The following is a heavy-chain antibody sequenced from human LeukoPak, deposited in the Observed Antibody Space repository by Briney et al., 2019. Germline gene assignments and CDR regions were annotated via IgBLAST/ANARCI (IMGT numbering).Heavy chain of an antibody. J-gene: IGHJ4*02. CDR2: IYTSGSTP. V-gene: IGHV4-4*07. Sequence: SETLSLTCTVSGGSINSYYWSWIRQSAGKGLEWIGRIYTSGSTPDYSPSLKSRVTISVDTSKNQFSLKLSSVTAADTAVFYCARQNTSGIGYWGQGTLVTVSS. CDR1: GGSINSYY. CDR3: ARQNTSGIGY.